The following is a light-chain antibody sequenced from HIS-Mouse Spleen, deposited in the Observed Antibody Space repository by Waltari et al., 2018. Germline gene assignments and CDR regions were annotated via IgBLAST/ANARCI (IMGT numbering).Light chain of an antibody. V-gene: IGLV1-47*01. J-gene: IGLJ3*02. CDR3: AAWDDSLSGPV. CDR1: SSNIGSNY. Sequence: QSVLTQPPSASGTPGQRVTISCSGSSSNIGSNYVYWYQQPPGTAPKPLTYRNNQRPSGVPDRFSGSKSGTSASLAISGLRSEDEADYYCAAWDDSLSGPVFGGGTKLTVL. CDR2: RNN.